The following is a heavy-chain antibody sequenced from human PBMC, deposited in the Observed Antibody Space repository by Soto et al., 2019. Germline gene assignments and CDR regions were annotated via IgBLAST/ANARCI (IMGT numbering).Heavy chain of an antibody. CDR3: ARSPGHNYYFDY. Sequence: GGSLRLSCAASGFTFSSYSMNWCRQAPGKGLEWGSSISSSSSYLYYAASVKGRFTISRDNAKNSLYLQMNSLRDEDTAVYYCARSPGHNYYFDYWGKGALVTVFS. CDR1: GFTFSSYS. V-gene: IGHV3-21*01. D-gene: IGHD2-21*01. CDR2: ISSSSSYL. J-gene: IGHJ4*02.